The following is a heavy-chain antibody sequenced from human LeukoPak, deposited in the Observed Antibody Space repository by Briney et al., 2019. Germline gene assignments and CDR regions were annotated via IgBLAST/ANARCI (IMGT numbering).Heavy chain of an antibody. CDR1: GFTVSSNY. J-gene: IGHJ4*02. D-gene: IGHD2-15*01. CDR3: ARSPYCSGGSCYRFDY. CDR2: IYSGGST. Sequence: GGSLRLSCAASGFTVSSNYMSWVRQAPGKGLEWVSVIYSGGSTYYADSVKGRFTISRDNSKNTLYLQMNSLRAEDTAVYYCARSPYCSGGSCYRFDYWGQGTLVTVSS. V-gene: IGHV3-53*01.